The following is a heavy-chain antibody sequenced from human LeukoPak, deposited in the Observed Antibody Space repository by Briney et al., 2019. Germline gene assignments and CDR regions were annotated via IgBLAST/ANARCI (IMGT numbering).Heavy chain of an antibody. D-gene: IGHD3-10*01. CDR3: TGNYYGSGSYADFDY. V-gene: IGHV1-2*02. J-gene: IGHJ4*02. CDR1: GYILTDYY. Sequence: GASVKVSCKASGYILTDYYMHWVRQAPGQGLEWMGWINPNSGDTNYAQKFQGRVTMTRDTSISTVCMELRRLRYDDTAVYYCTGNYYGSGSYADFDYWGQGTLVTVSS. CDR2: INPNSGDT.